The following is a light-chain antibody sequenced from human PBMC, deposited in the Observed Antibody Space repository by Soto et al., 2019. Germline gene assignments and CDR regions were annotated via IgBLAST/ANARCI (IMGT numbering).Light chain of an antibody. J-gene: IGKJ1*01. Sequence: EIVLTQSPATLSLSPGKRATPSCRASQSVNTYLAWYQQNPGQAPRLLIHDASNRATGIPARFSGSGSGTDFALTISRLEPEDFAVYFCQHYGDSSWTFGQGTKVDIK. CDR2: DAS. V-gene: IGKV3-11*01. CDR1: QSVNTY. CDR3: QHYGDSSWT.